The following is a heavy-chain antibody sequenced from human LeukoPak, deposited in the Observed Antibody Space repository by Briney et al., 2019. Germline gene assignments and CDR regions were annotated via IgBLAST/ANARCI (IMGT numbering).Heavy chain of an antibody. CDR2: INHSGST. Sequence: SETLSLTCAVYGGSFSGYYWSWIRQPPGKGLEWIGEINHSGSTNYNPSLKSRVTISVDTSKNQFSLKLSSVTAADTAVYYCARGYRRLHNWTPYSPFDPWGQGTLVTVSS. CDR3: ARGYRRLHNWTPYSPFDP. CDR1: GGSFSGYY. V-gene: IGHV4-34*01. D-gene: IGHD1-20*01. J-gene: IGHJ5*02.